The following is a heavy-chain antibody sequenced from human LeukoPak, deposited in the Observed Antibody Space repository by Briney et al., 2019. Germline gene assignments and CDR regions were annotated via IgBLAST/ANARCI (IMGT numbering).Heavy chain of an antibody. CDR2: DTSSTTST. D-gene: IGHD2-8*02. CDR3: SKAPLGACAGAVCYYLDV. J-gene: IGHJ6*03. CDR1: EFSISHYA. V-gene: IGHV3-23*01. Sequence: GGSLRLSCTASEFSISHYAMSWVRQAPGKGLEGVSADTSSTTSTYYASSVRGRFTISRDNSMNTLYLQMNSLRADDTAVYYCSKAPLGACAGAVCYYLDVWGKGTTVIVPS.